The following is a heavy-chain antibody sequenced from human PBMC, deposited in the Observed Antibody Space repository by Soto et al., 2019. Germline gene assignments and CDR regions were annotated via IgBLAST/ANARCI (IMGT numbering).Heavy chain of an antibody. CDR3: AKDAEDYSNYDHYYYYMDV. D-gene: IGHD4-4*01. CDR2: ISYDGRNK. V-gene: IGHV3-30*18. Sequence: GGSLRLSCAASGFTFSSYGMHWVRQAPGKGLEWVAVISYDGRNKYYADSVKGRFTISRDNSKNTLYLQMNSLRPEDTAVYYCAKDAEDYSNYDHYYYYMDVWGKGTTVTVSS. J-gene: IGHJ6*03. CDR1: GFTFSSYG.